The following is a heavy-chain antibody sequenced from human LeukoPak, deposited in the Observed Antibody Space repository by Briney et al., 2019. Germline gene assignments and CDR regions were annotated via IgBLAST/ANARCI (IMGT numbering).Heavy chain of an antibody. Sequence: PSETLSLTCTVSGGSISSYYWSWIRQPPGKGLEWIGYIYYSGSTYYNPSLKSRVTISVDTSKNQFSLNLSSATAADTAMYYCAREQLVGSRYFDYWGQGTLVTVSS. J-gene: IGHJ4*02. CDR2: IYYSGST. D-gene: IGHD6-6*01. CDR3: AREQLVGSRYFDY. CDR1: GGSISSYY. V-gene: IGHV4-59*12.